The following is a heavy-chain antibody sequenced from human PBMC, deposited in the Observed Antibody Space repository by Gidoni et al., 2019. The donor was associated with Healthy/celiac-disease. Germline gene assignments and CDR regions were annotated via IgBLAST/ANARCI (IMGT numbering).Heavy chain of an antibody. CDR1: GGSISSRNW. V-gene: IGHV4-4*02. D-gene: IGHD5-18*01. Sequence: QVQLQESGPGLVKPSGTLSLTCAVSGGSISSRNWWSWVLQPPGKWLEWMGEIYQSGSTNYNPSLKRRVTISVDKSKNQFSLKLSSVTAADTAVYYCARSTTAPLEYWGQGTLVTVSS. CDR2: IYQSGST. J-gene: IGHJ4*02. CDR3: ARSTTAPLEY.